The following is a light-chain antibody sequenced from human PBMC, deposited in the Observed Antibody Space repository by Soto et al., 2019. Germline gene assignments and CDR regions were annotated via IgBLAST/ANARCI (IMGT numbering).Light chain of an antibody. Sequence: QSALTQPASVSGSPGQSITISCTGTSSDVGGYNYVSWYQQHPGKAPKLIIYDVSNRPSGVSNRFSGSKSGSTASLTISGLQAEDEADYYCSSHTSSGSLFGGGTKLTVL. CDR3: SSHTSSGSL. V-gene: IGLV2-14*01. CDR2: DVS. J-gene: IGLJ2*01. CDR1: SSDVGGYNY.